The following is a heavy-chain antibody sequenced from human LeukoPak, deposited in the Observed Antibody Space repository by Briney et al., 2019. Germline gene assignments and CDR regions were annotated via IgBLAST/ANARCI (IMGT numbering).Heavy chain of an antibody. D-gene: IGHD3-9*01. CDR1: ESSFSSYW. V-gene: IGHV5-51*01. J-gene: IGHJ4*02. Sequence: GESLKISCKGSESSFSSYWIGWVRQMPGKGLEWMGIIYPGDSDTRYSPSFQGQVTISADKSISTAYLQWSSLKASDTAMYYCARQTYDILTGYYLDYWGQGTLVTVSS. CDR3: ARQTYDILTGYYLDY. CDR2: IYPGDSDT.